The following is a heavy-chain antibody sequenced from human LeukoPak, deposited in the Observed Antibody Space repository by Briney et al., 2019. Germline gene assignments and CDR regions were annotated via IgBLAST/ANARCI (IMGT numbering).Heavy chain of an antibody. CDR2: IYYSGTT. Sequence: PSGTLSLTCAVSGGSISSRSNFWGWFRQPPGKGLEHIGTIYYSGTTYYNPALESRVTISVDTSKNQLSLKLSSVTAADTAVYYCARHTNDDFWSGENWLDPWGQGILVTVSS. CDR3: ARHTNDDFWSGENWLDP. D-gene: IGHD3-3*01. J-gene: IGHJ5*02. CDR1: GGSISSRSNF. V-gene: IGHV4-39*01.